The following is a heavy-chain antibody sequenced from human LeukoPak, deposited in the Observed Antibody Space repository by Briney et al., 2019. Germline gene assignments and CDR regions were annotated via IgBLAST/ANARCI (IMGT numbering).Heavy chain of an antibody. CDR1: GFTFSSFA. CDR2: ISDSGANT. V-gene: IGHV3-23*01. J-gene: IGHJ4*02. CDR3: AKWTGYGRY. Sequence: PGGSLRLSCAASGFTFSSFALSWVRQVPGKGLEWVSAISDSGANTFYADSVKGRFTISRDNSKNTLYLQLNSLRAEDTAVYYCAKWTGYGRYRGQGTLVTVSS. D-gene: IGHD3/OR15-3a*01.